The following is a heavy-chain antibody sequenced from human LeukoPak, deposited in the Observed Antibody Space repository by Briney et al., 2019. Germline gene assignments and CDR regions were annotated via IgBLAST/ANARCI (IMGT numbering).Heavy chain of an antibody. J-gene: IGHJ4*02. D-gene: IGHD5-24*01. V-gene: IGHV3-30*02. Sequence: PGGSLRLSCAASGFTFSNYAMHWARQAPGKGLEWVTLISYDGSSQYYADSVKGRFTISRDNSKNTLYLQMNSLRAEDTAVYYCAKEMEMATTDPLDYWGQGTLVTVSS. CDR2: ISYDGSSQ. CDR1: GFTFSNYA. CDR3: AKEMEMATTDPLDY.